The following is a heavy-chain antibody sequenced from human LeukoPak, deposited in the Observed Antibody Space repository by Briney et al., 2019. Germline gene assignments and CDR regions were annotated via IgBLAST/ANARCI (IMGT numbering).Heavy chain of an antibody. CDR2: INPNSGGT. Sequence: ASVKLSCKASGYTFTGYYMHWVRQAPGQGLEWMGRINPNSGGTNYAQKFQGRVTMTRDTSISTAYMELSRLRSDDTAVYYCARDGDYSSPLQHWGQGTQVTVSS. J-gene: IGHJ1*01. D-gene: IGHD2-21*01. V-gene: IGHV1-2*06. CDR1: GYTFTGYY. CDR3: ARDGDYSSPLQH.